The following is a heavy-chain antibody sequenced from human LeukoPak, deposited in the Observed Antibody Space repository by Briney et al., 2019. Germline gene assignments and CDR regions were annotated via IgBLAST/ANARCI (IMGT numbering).Heavy chain of an antibody. D-gene: IGHD1-14*01. CDR1: GGSISGFY. Sequence: KSSETLSLTCTVSGGSISGFYWSWIRQPPGKGLEWIGYVHYSGSTTYNPSLKSRVTISLDTSENQFSLNLNSVTAADTAVYYCARRNKGPADVWSQGTAVTVS. CDR3: ARRNKGPADV. V-gene: IGHV4-59*01. J-gene: IGHJ6*02. CDR2: VHYSGST.